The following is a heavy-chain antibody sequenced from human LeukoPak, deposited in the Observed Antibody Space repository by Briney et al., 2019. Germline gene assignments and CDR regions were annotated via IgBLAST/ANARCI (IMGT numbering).Heavy chain of an antibody. J-gene: IGHJ3*02. CDR3: ARDLGYCSSTSCFDAFDI. CDR1: AFTFNNYW. CDR2: IKGDGSST. Sequence: GGSLRLSCVASAFTFNNYWMHWVRQAPGKGLVWVSRIKGDGSSTNYADSVRGRFTISRDNAKNTVYLQMNSLRAEDTAVYYCARDLGYCSSTSCFDAFDIWGQGTMVTVSS. D-gene: IGHD2-2*01. V-gene: IGHV3-74*01.